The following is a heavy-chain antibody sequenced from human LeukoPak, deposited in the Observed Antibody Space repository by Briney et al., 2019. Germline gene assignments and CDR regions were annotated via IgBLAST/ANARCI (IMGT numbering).Heavy chain of an antibody. CDR3: ARSPAPYYFDY. J-gene: IGHJ4*02. V-gene: IGHV3-9*01. CDR1: GFTFDDYA. CDR2: ISWNSGSI. Sequence: GRSLRLSCAASGFTFDDYAMHWVRQAPGKGLEWVSGISWNSGSIGYADSVKGRFTISRVNAKNSLYLQMNSLRAEDTALYYCARSPAPYYFDYWGQGTLVTVSS.